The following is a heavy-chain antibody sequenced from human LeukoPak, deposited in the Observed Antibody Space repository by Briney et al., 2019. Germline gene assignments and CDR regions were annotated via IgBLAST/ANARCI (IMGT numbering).Heavy chain of an antibody. CDR3: ARCSMAARNYYYYGMDV. D-gene: IGHD6-6*01. J-gene: IGHJ6*02. CDR2: IIPIFGTA. V-gene: IGHV1-69*13. Sequence: EASVKVSCKASGGTFSSYAISWVRQAPGQGLEWMGGIIPIFGTANYAQKFQGRVTITADEFTSTAYMELSSLRSEDTAVYYCARCSMAARNYYYYGMDVWGQGTTVTVSS. CDR1: GGTFSSYA.